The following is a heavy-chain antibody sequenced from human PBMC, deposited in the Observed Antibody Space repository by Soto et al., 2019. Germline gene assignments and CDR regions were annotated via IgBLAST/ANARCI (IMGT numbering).Heavy chain of an antibody. CDR2: IRSTTYGGTI. J-gene: IGHJ4*02. V-gene: IGHV3-49*05. D-gene: IGHD3-10*01. Sequence: EVQLVESGGGLVKPGRSLRLSCTTSGFIFGDYAMGWFRQAPGKGLEWVGFIRSTTYGGTIEYAASVRGRFTISRDDSKSIAYLQMNSLTTEDTAVYYCTRGNYGSGAQGAYWGQGTLVTVSS. CDR1: GFIFGDYA. CDR3: TRGNYGSGAQGAY.